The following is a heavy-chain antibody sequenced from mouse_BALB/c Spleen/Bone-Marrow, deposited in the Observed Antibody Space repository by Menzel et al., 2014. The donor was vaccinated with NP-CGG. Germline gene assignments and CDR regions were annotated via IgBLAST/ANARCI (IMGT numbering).Heavy chain of an antibody. CDR1: GFDFSRYW. D-gene: IGHD1-1*01. Sequence: EVMLVESGGGLVQPGGSLKLSCAASGFDFSRYWMSWVRQAPGKGLEWIGEINPDSRTINYTPSLKDKFIISRDNAKNTLYLQMSKVRSEDTALYYCARLSYYGRFAYWGQGTLVTVSA. CDR3: ARLSYYGRFAY. J-gene: IGHJ3*01. V-gene: IGHV4-1*02. CDR2: INPDSRTI.